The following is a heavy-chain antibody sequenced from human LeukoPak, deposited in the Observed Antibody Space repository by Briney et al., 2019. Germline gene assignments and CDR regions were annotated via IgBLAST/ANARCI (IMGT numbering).Heavy chain of an antibody. J-gene: IGHJ5*02. CDR2: IYPGDSDT. CDR1: GYSFTSYW. CDR3: ARRYDSSGYYPNWFDP. Sequence: GESLKISCKGSGYSFTSYWIGWVRQMPGKGLEWMGIIYPGDSDTIYSPSFQGQVTISADKSISTAYLQWSSLKASDTAMYYCARRYDSSGYYPNWFDPWGQGTLVTVSS. V-gene: IGHV5-51*01. D-gene: IGHD3-22*01.